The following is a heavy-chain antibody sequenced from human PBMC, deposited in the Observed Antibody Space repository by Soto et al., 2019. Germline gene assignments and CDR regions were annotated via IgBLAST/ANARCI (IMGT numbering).Heavy chain of an antibody. CDR1: GGTFSSYT. D-gene: IGHD4-17*01. CDR3: ATAIFGDYIIPFDY. V-gene: IGHV1-69*02. CDR2: IIPILGIA. Sequence: SVKVSCKASGGTFSSYTISWVRQANGQGLEWMGRIIPILGIANYAQKFQGRVTITADKSTSTACMELSSLRSEDTAVYYCATAIFGDYIIPFDYWGQGTLVTVSS. J-gene: IGHJ4*02.